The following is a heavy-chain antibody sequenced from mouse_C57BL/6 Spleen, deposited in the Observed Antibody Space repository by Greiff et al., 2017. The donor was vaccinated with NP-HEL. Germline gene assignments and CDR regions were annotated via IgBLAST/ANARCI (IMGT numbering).Heavy chain of an antibody. Sequence: EVQGVESGGGLVKPGGSLKLSCAASGFTFSDYGMHWVRQAPEKGLEWVAYISSGSSTIYYADTVKGRFTISRDNAKNTLFLQMTSLRSEDTAMYYCARGYYGPSGDLYYYAMDYWGQGTSVTVSS. D-gene: IGHD1-1*01. CDR3: ARGYYGPSGDLYYYAMDY. V-gene: IGHV5-17*01. CDR1: GFTFSDYG. CDR2: ISSGSSTI. J-gene: IGHJ4*01.